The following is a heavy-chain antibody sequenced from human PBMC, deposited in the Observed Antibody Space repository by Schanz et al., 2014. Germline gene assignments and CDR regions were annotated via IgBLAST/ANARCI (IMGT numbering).Heavy chain of an antibody. CDR3: AKGRFGELSAFDI. CDR1: GFTFSSYA. Sequence: EVQLLESGGGLVQPGGSLRLSCAASGFTFSSYAMSWVRQAPGKGLEWVSAISGSGGSTYYADSVKGRFTISRDNSKNTLYRQMNSLRAEDTGVYYCAKGRFGELSAFDIWGQGTMVTVSS. CDR2: ISGSGGST. V-gene: IGHV3-23*01. D-gene: IGHD3-10*01. J-gene: IGHJ3*02.